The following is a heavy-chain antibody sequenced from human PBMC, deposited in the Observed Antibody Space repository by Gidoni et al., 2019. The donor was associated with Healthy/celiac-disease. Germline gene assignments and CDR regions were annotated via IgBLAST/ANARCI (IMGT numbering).Heavy chain of an antibody. CDR1: GVTFGDYD. Sequence: EVQLVESGGGLVQQGRSLRLSCTASGVTFGDYDMSWVRQAPGKGLEWVGFIRSKAYCGTTEYAASVKCRFTISRDDSKSIAYLQMNSLKTEGTAVYYCTRNQGYSSSWYYFDYWGQGTLVTVSS. J-gene: IGHJ4*02. CDR2: IRSKAYCGTT. V-gene: IGHV3-49*04. CDR3: TRNQGYSSSWYYFDY. D-gene: IGHD6-13*01.